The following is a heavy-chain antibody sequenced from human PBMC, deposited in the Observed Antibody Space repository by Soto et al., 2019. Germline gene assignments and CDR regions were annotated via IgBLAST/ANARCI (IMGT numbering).Heavy chain of an antibody. CDR3: ANQVATGQ. Sequence: QVQLVESGGGVVLPGTSLRLSCAASGFIFSRSGMHWVRQAPGKGLEWVAVISYDGNTKYYADSVKGRFTISRDNSKHTLYLQMTSLRVEDTAVYDCANQVATGQWGQGTLVTVSS. J-gene: IGHJ4*02. CDR1: GFIFSRSG. CDR2: ISYDGNTK. D-gene: IGHD2-15*01. V-gene: IGHV3-30*18.